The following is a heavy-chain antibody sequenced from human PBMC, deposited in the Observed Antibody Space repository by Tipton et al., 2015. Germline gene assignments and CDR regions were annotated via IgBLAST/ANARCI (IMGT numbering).Heavy chain of an antibody. CDR2: IAPNGYS. CDR1: SDSITKYY. CDR3: ARVKAGYSGYVA. V-gene: IGHV4-59*12. Sequence: TLSLTCSVSSDSITKYYWSWLRQPPGKELEWIGEIAPNGYSNYNPSLKTRVTISIDKSKNQFSLKVTSVTAADTAVYYCARVKAGYSGYVAWGRGTLVTVSS. J-gene: IGHJ4*02. D-gene: IGHD5-12*01.